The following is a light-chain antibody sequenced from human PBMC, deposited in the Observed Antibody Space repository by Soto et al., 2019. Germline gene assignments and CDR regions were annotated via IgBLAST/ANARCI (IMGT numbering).Light chain of an antibody. CDR2: NNN. CDR1: RSNIGSNA. J-gene: IGLJ3*02. CDR3: AAWDDSLNARGV. V-gene: IGLV1-44*01. Sequence: QSALTQPPSASGTPGQRVTISCSGSRSNIGSNAVSWYQQLPGTAPKLLIYNNNQRPSGVPDRFSGSKSGTSASLAISGLQSEDEADYYCAAWDDSLNARGVFGGGTQLTV.